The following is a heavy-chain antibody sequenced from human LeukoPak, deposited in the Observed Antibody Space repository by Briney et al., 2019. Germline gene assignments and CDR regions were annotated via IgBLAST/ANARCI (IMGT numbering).Heavy chain of an antibody. CDR2: IYYSGST. CDR1: GGSISSGGYY. V-gene: IGHV4-61*08. CDR3: AREYPVVPAGTIFGVVISPGAFDI. J-gene: IGHJ3*02. D-gene: IGHD3-3*01. Sequence: SETLSLTCTVSGGSISSGGYYWSWIRQHPGKGLEWIGYIYYSGSTYYNPSLKSRVTISVDTSKNQFSLKLSSVTAADTAVYYCAREYPVVPAGTIFGVVISPGAFDIWGQGTMVTVSS.